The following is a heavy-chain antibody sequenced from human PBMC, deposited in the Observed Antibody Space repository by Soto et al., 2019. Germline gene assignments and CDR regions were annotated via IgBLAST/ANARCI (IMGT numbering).Heavy chain of an antibody. V-gene: IGHV3-30-3*01. J-gene: IGHJ6*02. CDR3: AGDVESGSSQYYYYYYGMDV. CDR1: GFTFSSYA. Sequence: GGSLRLSCAASGFTFSSYAMHWVRQAPGKGLEWVAVISYDGSNKYYADSVKGRFTISRDNSKNTLYLQMNSLRAEDTAVYYCAGDVESGSSQYYYYYYGMDVWGQGTTVTVSS. CDR2: ISYDGSNK. D-gene: IGHD1-26*01.